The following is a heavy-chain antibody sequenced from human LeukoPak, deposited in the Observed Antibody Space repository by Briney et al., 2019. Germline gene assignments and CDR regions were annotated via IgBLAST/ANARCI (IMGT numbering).Heavy chain of an antibody. CDR3: AKDINLGIAAAGLDY. Sequence: SETLSLTCTVSGGSISSGGYYWSWIRQPPGKGLEWIGYIYHSGSTYYNPSLKSRVTISVDRSKNQFSLKLSSVTAADTALYYCAKDINLGIAAAGLDYWGQGTLVTVSS. J-gene: IGHJ4*02. D-gene: IGHD6-13*01. CDR2: IYHSGST. V-gene: IGHV4-30-2*01. CDR1: GGSISSGGYY.